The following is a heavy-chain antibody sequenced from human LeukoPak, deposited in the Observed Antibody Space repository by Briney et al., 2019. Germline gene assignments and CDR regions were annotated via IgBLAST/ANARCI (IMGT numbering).Heavy chain of an antibody. D-gene: IGHD3-16*01. Sequence: SVKVSCKASGGTFSSYAISWVRQAPGQGLEWMGRIIPILGIANYAQKFQGRVTITADKSTSTAYMELSGLRSEDTAVYYCASGDYSDYYYYGMDVWGQGTTVTVSS. CDR3: ASGDYSDYYYYGMDV. CDR1: GGTFSSYA. CDR2: IIPILGIA. V-gene: IGHV1-69*04. J-gene: IGHJ6*02.